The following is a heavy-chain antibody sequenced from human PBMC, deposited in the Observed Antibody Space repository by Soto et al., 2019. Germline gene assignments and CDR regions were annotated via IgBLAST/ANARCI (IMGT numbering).Heavy chain of an antibody. D-gene: IGHD3-3*01. Sequence: GASVKVSCKSSGYTVTSYAMHWARQAPGQRLEWMGWINAGNGNTKYSQKFQGRVTITRDTSASTAYMELSSLRSEGTAVYYCARGHDFWSGLYYMDVWGKRTTVTVSS. CDR2: INAGNGNT. CDR1: GYTVTSYA. V-gene: IGHV1-3*01. CDR3: ARGHDFWSGLYYMDV. J-gene: IGHJ6*03.